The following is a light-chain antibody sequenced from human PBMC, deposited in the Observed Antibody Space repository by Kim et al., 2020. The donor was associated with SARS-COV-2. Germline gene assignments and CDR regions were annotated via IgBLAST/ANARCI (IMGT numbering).Light chain of an antibody. Sequence: QTATLTCTGNSNNVGNEGAAWLQHHQGHPPKFRSNRNKHRPSGISERLSASRSGNTASLTITGLQPEDEADYYCSAWDSSLNAWVFGGGTQLTVL. CDR2: RNK. J-gene: IGLJ2*01. CDR1: SNNVGNEG. V-gene: IGLV10-54*01. CDR3: SAWDSSLNAWV.